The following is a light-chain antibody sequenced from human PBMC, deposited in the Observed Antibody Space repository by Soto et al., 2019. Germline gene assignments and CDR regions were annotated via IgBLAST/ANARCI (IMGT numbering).Light chain of an antibody. J-gene: IGKJ5*01. Sequence: AIRMSQSPSSLSASIGYTFTITCRASQDIGSVLAWYQQKPGTAPKVLISGASDLHGGVPSRFRGSGSRTDFTLTITHLQSEDFATYYCQHYLNYPITFGQGTRLEIK. CDR3: QHYLNYPIT. V-gene: IGKV1-8*01. CDR2: GAS. CDR1: QDIGSV.